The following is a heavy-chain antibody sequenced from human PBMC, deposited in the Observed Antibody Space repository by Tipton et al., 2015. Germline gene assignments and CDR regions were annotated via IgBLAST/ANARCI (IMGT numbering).Heavy chain of an antibody. CDR3: VKDAYGAHWYFDL. CDR1: GFTFSDYY. CDR2: TSFDGTNK. Sequence: SLRLSCAASGFTFSDYYMSWIRQAPGKGLECVAVTSFDGTNKLYAESVKGRFTISRDNSNNTLFLQMNSLRPEDTGVYYCVKDAYGAHWYFDLWGRGTLVTVSS. J-gene: IGHJ2*01. V-gene: IGHV3-30*18. D-gene: IGHD4-17*01.